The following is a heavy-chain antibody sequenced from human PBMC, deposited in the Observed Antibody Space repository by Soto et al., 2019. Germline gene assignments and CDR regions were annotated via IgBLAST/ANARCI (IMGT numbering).Heavy chain of an antibody. CDR1: GYTFTGFF. D-gene: IGHD3-16*01. CDR2: INPNSGHT. Sequence: GASVKVSCKASGYTFTGFFVHWVRQAPGQGLEWMGVINPNSGHTYYLQKFRGRVTMTIDTSTSTAYLDLNSLESEDTAVYYCTGGVPKTAWGWGPYSGGRGTRAPVP. V-gene: IGHV1-2*02. J-gene: IGHJ5*01. CDR3: TGGVPKTAWGWGPYS.